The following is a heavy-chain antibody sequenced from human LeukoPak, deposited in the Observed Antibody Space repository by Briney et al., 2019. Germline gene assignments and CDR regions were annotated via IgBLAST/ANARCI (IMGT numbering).Heavy chain of an antibody. D-gene: IGHD1-26*01. Sequence: PGTSLRLSCAVSGFTFSGYTMHWVRQAPGKGLEWVAVISFDGSNKYYGDSVKGCFTISRDNSKNTLYLQMNSLRPDDTAIYYCARDTLWEWGQGTLVTVSS. V-gene: IGHV3-30-3*01. J-gene: IGHJ4*02. CDR3: ARDTLWE. CDR1: GFTFSGYT. CDR2: ISFDGSNK.